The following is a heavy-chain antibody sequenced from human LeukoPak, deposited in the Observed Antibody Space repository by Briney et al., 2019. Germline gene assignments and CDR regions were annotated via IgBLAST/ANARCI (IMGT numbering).Heavy chain of an antibody. CDR1: GFTFSSYW. D-gene: IGHD6-25*01. V-gene: IGHV3-74*01. J-gene: IGHJ4*02. Sequence: QPGGSLRLSCAASGFTFSSYWMHWVPQAPGKGLVWVSRINSDGSSTSYADSVKGRFTISRDISKNTLYLQMYSLRAEDTAVYYCAQGQYSSGRSPQYYFDHWGQGTLVTVSS. CDR2: INSDGSST. CDR3: AQGQYSSGRSPQYYFDH.